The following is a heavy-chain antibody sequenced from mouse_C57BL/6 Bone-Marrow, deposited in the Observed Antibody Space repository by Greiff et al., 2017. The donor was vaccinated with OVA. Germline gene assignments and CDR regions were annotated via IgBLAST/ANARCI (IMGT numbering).Heavy chain of an antibody. D-gene: IGHD1-1*01. CDR2: IYPGDGDT. CDR3: ARSYYYGSSYWYFDV. J-gene: IGHJ1*03. Sequence: QVQLQQSGPELVKPGASVKISCKASGYAFSSSWMNWVKQRPGKGLEWIGRIYPGDGDTNYNEKFKSKATLTVDKSSSTAYMQLSSLTSEDSAVYYCARSYYYGSSYWYFDVWGTGTTVTVSS. V-gene: IGHV1-82*01. CDR1: GYAFSSSW.